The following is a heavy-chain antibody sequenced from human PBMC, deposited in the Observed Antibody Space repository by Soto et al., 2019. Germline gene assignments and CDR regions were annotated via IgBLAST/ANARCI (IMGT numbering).Heavy chain of an antibody. D-gene: IGHD5-18*01. V-gene: IGHV4-61*02. CDR3: ARDPGTGLGLR. CDR2: MYTTGSI. J-gene: IGHJ4*02. CDR1: GGSVNSGTDF. Sequence: SETLSLTCIVSGGSVNSGTDFWSWIRQPAGKGLEWIGRMYTTGSIAYNPSLKSRVTMSLDTSKNQFSLNLRSVTAADTAVYYCARDPGTGLGLRWGQGTLVTVSS.